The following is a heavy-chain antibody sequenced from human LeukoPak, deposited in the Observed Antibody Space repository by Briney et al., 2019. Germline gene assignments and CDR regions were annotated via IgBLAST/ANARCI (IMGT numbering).Heavy chain of an antibody. V-gene: IGHV1-8*01. CDR2: MSPNSGDT. CDR1: GYTFTSHD. D-gene: IGHD7-27*01. Sequence: ASVKVSCKASGYTFTSHDINWVRQATGQGLEWMGWMSPNSGDTGYAQKFQGRVTMTSDSSISTAYMELSSLRSEDTAIYYCVRTPPNWGFDYWGQGTLVAVSS. J-gene: IGHJ4*02. CDR3: VRTPPNWGFDY.